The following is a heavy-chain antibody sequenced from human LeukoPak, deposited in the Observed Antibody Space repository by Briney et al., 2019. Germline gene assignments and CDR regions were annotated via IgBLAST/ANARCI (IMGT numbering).Heavy chain of an antibody. V-gene: IGHV3-23*01. CDR3: AKCLAVAGTTLDY. CDR2: ISGSGGST. D-gene: IGHD6-19*01. Sequence: GGSLRLSCAASGFTFSSYAMSWVRQAPGKGLEWVSAISGSGGSTYYADSVKGRFTISRDNSKNTLYLQMNSPRAEDTAVYYCAKCLAVAGTTLDYWGQGTLVTVSS. CDR1: GFTFSSYA. J-gene: IGHJ4*02.